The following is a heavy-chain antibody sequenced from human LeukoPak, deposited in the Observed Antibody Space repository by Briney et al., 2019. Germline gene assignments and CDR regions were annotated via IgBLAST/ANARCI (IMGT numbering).Heavy chain of an antibody. D-gene: IGHD4-11*01. CDR1: GGSISTSNYY. CDR2: IYHSGST. J-gene: IGHJ6*03. Sequence: PSETLSLTCTVSGGSISTSNYYWGWIRQPPGKGLEWIGSIYHSGSTYYNPSLKSRVTISVDTSKNQFSLKLSSVTAADTAVYYCARDPGLQYYYYYMDVWGKGTTVTVSS. V-gene: IGHV4-39*07. CDR3: ARDPGLQYYYYYMDV.